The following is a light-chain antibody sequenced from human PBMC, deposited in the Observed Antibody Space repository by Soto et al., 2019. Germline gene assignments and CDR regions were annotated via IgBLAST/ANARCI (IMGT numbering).Light chain of an antibody. V-gene: IGKV3-15*01. CDR1: QSVSSD. Sequence: EIVMTQSPATLSVSPGEGATLSCRATQSVSSDLAWYQQKPGQAPRLLIYGASTRATGVPARFSGRGSGTDFTLTISSLQSEDFAVYYCQHYSTWPLTFGGGTKVEIK. CDR3: QHYSTWPLT. CDR2: GAS. J-gene: IGKJ4*01.